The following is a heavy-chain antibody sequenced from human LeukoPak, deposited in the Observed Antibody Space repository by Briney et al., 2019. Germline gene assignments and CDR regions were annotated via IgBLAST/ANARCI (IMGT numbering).Heavy chain of an antibody. CDR3: AKRKALDYYDSSGGLSFDI. D-gene: IGHD3-22*01. CDR2: ISGSGGST. V-gene: IGHV3-23*01. Sequence: PGGSLRLSCAASGFTFSSYDMSWVRQAPGKGLEWVSAISGSGGSTYYADSVKGRFTISRDNSKNTLYLQMNSLRAEDTAVYYCAKRKALDYYDSSGGLSFDIWGQGTMVTVSS. J-gene: IGHJ3*02. CDR1: GFTFSSYD.